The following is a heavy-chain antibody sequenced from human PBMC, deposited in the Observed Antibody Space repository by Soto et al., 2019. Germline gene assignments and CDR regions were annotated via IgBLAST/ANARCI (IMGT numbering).Heavy chain of an antibody. CDR3: ARETGSYYYYGMDV. Sequence: EVQLVESGGGLVKPGGSLRLSCAASGFTFSGYSMNWVRQAPGKGLEWVSSISTGSSYTFYADSVKGRFTISRDNAQNSLYLQMNSLRAEDTAVYYCARETGSYYYYGMDVWGQGTTVTVSS. J-gene: IGHJ6*02. V-gene: IGHV3-21*01. D-gene: IGHD7-27*01. CDR1: GFTFSGYS. CDR2: ISTGSSYT.